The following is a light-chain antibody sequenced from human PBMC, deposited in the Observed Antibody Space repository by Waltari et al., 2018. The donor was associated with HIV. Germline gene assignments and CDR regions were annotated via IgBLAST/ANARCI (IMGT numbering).Light chain of an antibody. V-gene: IGLV3-19*01. CDR2: PIH. CDR1: SLRTYY. Sequence: SELTQDPAVSVALGQTVSIPCQGDSLRTYYASRYLQKPGQAPVLVISPIHNRPSGIPDRFSGSSSGNTASLTITGAQAEDEGDYYCNSRDRAGHHVVFGGGTKLTVL. CDR3: NSRDRAGHHVV. J-gene: IGLJ3*02.